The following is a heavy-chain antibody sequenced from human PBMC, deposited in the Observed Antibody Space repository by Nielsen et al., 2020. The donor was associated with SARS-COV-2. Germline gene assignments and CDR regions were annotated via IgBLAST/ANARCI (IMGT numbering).Heavy chain of an antibody. V-gene: IGHV1-46*01. J-gene: IGHJ5*02. D-gene: IGHD1-1*01. CDR1: GYTFTSYY. CDR3: ARVRTTGTTLSWFDP. CDR2: INPSGGST. Sequence: VQVSCKASGYTFTSYYMHWVRQAPGQGLEWMGIINPSGGSTSYAQKFQGRVTMTRDTSTSTVYMELSSLRSEDTAVYYCARVRTTGTTLSWFDPWGQGTLVTVSS.